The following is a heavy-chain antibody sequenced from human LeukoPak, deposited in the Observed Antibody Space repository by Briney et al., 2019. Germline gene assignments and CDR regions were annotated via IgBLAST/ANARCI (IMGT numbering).Heavy chain of an antibody. Sequence: GGSLRLSCAASGFTFSSYSMNWVRQAPGKGLEWVSYISSSGSTIYYADSVKGRFTISRDNAKNSLYLQMNSLRAEDTAVYYCARGTQWLSTQGDYWGQGTLVTVSS. CDR1: GFTFSSYS. CDR2: ISSSGSTI. V-gene: IGHV3-48*04. D-gene: IGHD6-19*01. CDR3: ARGTQWLSTQGDY. J-gene: IGHJ4*02.